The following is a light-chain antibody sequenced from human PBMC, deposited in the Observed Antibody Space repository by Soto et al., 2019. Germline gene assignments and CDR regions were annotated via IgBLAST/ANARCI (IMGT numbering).Light chain of an antibody. Sequence: EIVLTQSPGTLSLSPGERATLSCRASQSVSSSYLAWYQQKPGQAPRVLIHGASSRATGIPDRFSGSGSGTDLYLTISRLEPEDFAVYFCQQYGNPPPNAFGQVTKVEIK. CDR3: QQYGNPPPNA. V-gene: IGKV3-20*01. J-gene: IGKJ2*01. CDR1: QSVSSSY. CDR2: GAS.